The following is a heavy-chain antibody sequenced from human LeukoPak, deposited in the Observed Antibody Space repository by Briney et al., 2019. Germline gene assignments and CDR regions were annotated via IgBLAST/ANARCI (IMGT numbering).Heavy chain of an antibody. CDR1: GFTFSSYW. CDR2: IKQDGSEK. V-gene: IGHV3-7*03. Sequence: GGSLRLSCAASGFTFSSYWMSWVRQAPGKGLEWVANIKQDGSEKYYVDSVKGRFTISRDNAKNTLYLQMNSLRAEDTAVYYCAKGSYSSSWYRIPWDYWGQGTLVTVSS. J-gene: IGHJ4*02. D-gene: IGHD6-13*01. CDR3: AKGSYSSSWYRIPWDY.